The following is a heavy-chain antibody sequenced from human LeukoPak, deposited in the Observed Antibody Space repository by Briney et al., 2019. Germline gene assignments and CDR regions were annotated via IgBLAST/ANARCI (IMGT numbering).Heavy chain of an antibody. CDR1: GFTFSSYA. CDR2: ISYDGSNK. Sequence: GGSLRLSCAASGFTFSSYAMHWVRQAPGKGLEWVAVISYDGSNKYYADSVKGRFTISRDNSKNTLYLQMNSLRAEDTAVYYRARDLDGTMHDGDYWGQGTLVTVSS. CDR3: ARDLDGTMHDGDY. J-gene: IGHJ4*02. D-gene: IGHD1-14*01. V-gene: IGHV3-30-3*01.